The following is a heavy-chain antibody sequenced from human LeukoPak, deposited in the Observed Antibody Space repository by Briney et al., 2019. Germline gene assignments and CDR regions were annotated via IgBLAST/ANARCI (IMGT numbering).Heavy chain of an antibody. J-gene: IGHJ6*02. CDR3: ARGGLGGPYYYYYGMDV. V-gene: IGHV3-64*01. Sequence: GGSLRLSCAASGFTFSSYAMHWVRQAPGKGLEYVSAISSNGGSTYYANSVKGRFTISRDNSKNTLYLQMGSLRAEDMAAYYCARGGLGGPYYYYYGMDVWGQGTTVTVSS. CDR1: GFTFSSYA. CDR2: ISSNGGST. D-gene: IGHD5-12*01.